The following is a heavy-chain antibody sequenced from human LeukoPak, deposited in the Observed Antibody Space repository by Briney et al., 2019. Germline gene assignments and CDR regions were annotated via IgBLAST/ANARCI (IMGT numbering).Heavy chain of an antibody. Sequence: YPGGSLRLSCAASGFTFSSYEMNWVRQAPGKGLEWVSYISSSGSTIYYADSVKGRFTISRDNAKNSLYLQMNSLRAEDTAVYYCARSHDSSGYNYFDNWGQGTLVTVSS. CDR1: GFTFSSYE. CDR3: ARSHDSSGYNYFDN. V-gene: IGHV3-48*03. J-gene: IGHJ4*02. D-gene: IGHD3-22*01. CDR2: ISSSGSTI.